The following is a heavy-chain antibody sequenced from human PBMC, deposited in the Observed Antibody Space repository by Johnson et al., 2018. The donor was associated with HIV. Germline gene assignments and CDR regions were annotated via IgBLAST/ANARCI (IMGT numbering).Heavy chain of an antibody. Sequence: VQLVESGGGVVQPGRSLRLSCAASGFTFSSYGMHWVRQAPGKGLEWVAVIWYDGSNKYYADSVKGRFTISRDNSKNTLYLQMNSLRAEDTAVYYCAKEGQWLVQEAFDIWGQGTMVTVSS. J-gene: IGHJ3*02. D-gene: IGHD6-19*01. CDR1: GFTFSSYG. V-gene: IGHV3-33*06. CDR3: AKEGQWLVQEAFDI. CDR2: IWYDGSNK.